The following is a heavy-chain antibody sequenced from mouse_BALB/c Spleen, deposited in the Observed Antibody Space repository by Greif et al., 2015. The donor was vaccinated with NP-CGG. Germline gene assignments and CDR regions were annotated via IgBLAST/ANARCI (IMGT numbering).Heavy chain of an antibody. Sequence: QVQLQQSGADLVRPGVSVKISCKGSGYTFTDYAMHWVKQSHAKSLEWIGVISTYYGDASFNQKFKGKATMTVDKSSSTAYMELARLTSEDSAIYYCARYGNFYYAMDYWGQGTSVTVSS. CDR1: GYTFTDYA. D-gene: IGHD1-1*01. CDR2: ISTYYGDA. CDR3: ARYGNFYYAMDY. J-gene: IGHJ4*01. V-gene: IGHV1S137*01.